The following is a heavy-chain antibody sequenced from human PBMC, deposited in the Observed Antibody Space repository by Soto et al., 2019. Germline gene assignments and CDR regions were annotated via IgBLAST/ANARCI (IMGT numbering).Heavy chain of an antibody. V-gene: IGHV3-33*01. Sequence: QVQLVESGGGVVQPGRSLRLSCEASGLTFISNGMHWVRKAPGKGLEWVAVIWYDGSNKYYADSVKGRFTISRDNSKNTLYLQMNSLRAEDTAVYYCARIMCGGDCYDFDYWGQGTLVTVSS. CDR3: ARIMCGGDCYDFDY. CDR1: GLTFISNG. J-gene: IGHJ4*02. CDR2: IWYDGSNK. D-gene: IGHD2-21*02.